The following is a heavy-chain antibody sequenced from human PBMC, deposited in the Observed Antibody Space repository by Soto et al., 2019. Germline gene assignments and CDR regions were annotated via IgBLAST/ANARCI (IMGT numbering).Heavy chain of an antibody. CDR2: ISGDGSII. CDR1: GFTFSSYW. V-gene: IGHV3-74*01. J-gene: IGHJ5*01. CDR3: VREDWTGGLCERFDT. D-gene: IGHD1-1*01. Sequence: EVHLVESGGGLVQPGGSLRLSCAASGFTFSSYWMHWARQTPGQGPLWVFSISGDGSIITHADSVKGRFTVSRDNAKNTRYMQMNSLRVEDTAVYYCVREDWTGGLCERFDTWGHGTPVTVS.